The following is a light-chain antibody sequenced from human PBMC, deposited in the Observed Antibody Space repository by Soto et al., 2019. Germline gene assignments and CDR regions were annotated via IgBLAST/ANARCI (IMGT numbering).Light chain of an antibody. Sequence: EVVMTQSPATLSVSPGERATLSCRASQSVRSHLAWYQQKPGQAPSLLIFGASTRATGVPARFSGSESGTEFTLTISSLQSEDVAVYYCQQYGSSGTFGQGTKVEIK. CDR1: QSVRSH. CDR2: GAS. V-gene: IGKV3-15*01. J-gene: IGKJ1*01. CDR3: QQYGSSGT.